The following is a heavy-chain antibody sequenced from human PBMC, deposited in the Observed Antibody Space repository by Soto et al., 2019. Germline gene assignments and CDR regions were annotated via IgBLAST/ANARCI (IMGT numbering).Heavy chain of an antibody. V-gene: IGHV4-4*07. Sequence: SETLSLTCTVSGGSISSYYWSWIRQPAGKGLEWIGRIYTSGSTNYNPSLKSRVTMSVDTSKNKFSLKLSSVTAADTAVYYCARLVKRGIAAAGTLKFDYWGQGTLVTVSS. J-gene: IGHJ4*02. D-gene: IGHD6-13*01. CDR1: GGSISSYY. CDR2: IYTSGST. CDR3: ARLVKRGIAAAGTLKFDY.